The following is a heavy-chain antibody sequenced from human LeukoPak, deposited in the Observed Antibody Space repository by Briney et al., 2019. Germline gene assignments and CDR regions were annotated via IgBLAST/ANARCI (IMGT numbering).Heavy chain of an antibody. Sequence: GGSLRLSCAGSGFTLSNYWMSWVRQAPGKGLEWVANIKQDGSETYYVASVKGRFTISRDNAKNTLYLQMNSLRAEDTAVYYCARSSGWLFDYWGQGTLVTVSS. CDR1: GFTLSNYW. CDR3: ARSSGWLFDY. V-gene: IGHV3-7*01. J-gene: IGHJ4*02. CDR2: IKQDGSET. D-gene: IGHD6-19*01.